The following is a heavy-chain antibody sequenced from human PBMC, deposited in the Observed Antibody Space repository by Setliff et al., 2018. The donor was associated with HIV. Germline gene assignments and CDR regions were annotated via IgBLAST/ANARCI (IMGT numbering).Heavy chain of an antibody. D-gene: IGHD3-22*01. J-gene: IGHJ6*02. Sequence: ASVKVSCKASGYTFTSYDISWVRQAPGQGLEWMGWISAYNGNTNYAQKLQGRVTMNTDTSTSTAYMELRSLRSDDTVVYYCAREIGDYYDSSGYYPPTDYYYGMDVWGQGTTVTVSS. CDR2: ISAYNGNT. V-gene: IGHV1-18*01. CDR3: AREIGDYYDSSGYYPPTDYYYGMDV. CDR1: GYTFTSYD.